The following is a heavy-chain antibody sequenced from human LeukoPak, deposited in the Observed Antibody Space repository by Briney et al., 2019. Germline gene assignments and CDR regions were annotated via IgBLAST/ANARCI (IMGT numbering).Heavy chain of an antibody. CDR3: ARVSQAEIPYGMDV. V-gene: IGHV4-34*01. CDR1: VGSFSGYY. D-gene: IGHD2-21*01. J-gene: IGHJ6*02. CDR2: INHSGST. Sequence: SETLSLTCAVYVGSFSGYYWSWIRQPPGKGLEWIGEINHSGSTNYNPSLKSRVTISVDTSKNQFSLKLSSVTAADTAVYYCARVSQAEIPYGMDVWGQGTLVTVSS.